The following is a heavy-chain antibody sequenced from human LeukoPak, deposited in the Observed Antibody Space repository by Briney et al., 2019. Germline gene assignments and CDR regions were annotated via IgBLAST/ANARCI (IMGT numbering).Heavy chain of an antibody. Sequence: SETLSLTCTVSGGSITTYYWSWIRQPPGKGLEWIGYIYYSGTTNYNPSLKSRVTISVDTSKNQFSLKLTSVTAADTAVYYCAQARLASIYYFDDWGQGTLVTVSS. V-gene: IGHV4-59*01. CDR1: GGSITTYY. CDR2: IYYSGTT. CDR3: AQARLASIYYFDD. J-gene: IGHJ4*02. D-gene: IGHD3-10*01.